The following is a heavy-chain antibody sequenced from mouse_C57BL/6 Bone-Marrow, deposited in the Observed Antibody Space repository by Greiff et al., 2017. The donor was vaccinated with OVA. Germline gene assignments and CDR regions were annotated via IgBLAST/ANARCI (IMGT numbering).Heavy chain of an antibody. CDR2: INPNNGGT. Sequence: EVQLQQSGPELVKPGASVKISCKASGYTFTDYYMNWVKQSHGKSLEWIGDINPNNGGTSYNQKFKGKATLTVDKSSSTAYMELRSLTSEDSAVYYCARRVVDWFVYWGQGTLVTVSA. D-gene: IGHD1-1*01. CDR3: ARRVVDWFVY. J-gene: IGHJ3*01. CDR1: GYTFTDYY. V-gene: IGHV1-26*01.